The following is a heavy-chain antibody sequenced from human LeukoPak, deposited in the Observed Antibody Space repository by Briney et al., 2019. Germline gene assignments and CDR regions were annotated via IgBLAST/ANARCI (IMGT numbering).Heavy chain of an antibody. CDR2: IGSSGDIL. J-gene: IGHJ4*02. D-gene: IGHD6-19*01. CDR1: GFTFTEYH. CDR3: ARETVAGTFDY. Sequence: PGGSLTLLCTASGFTFTEYHMSWTRHATGKGLGWVADIGSSGDILSFGESVQGRFAISRNNAKISLYLQMNGLRPDDTAVYFCARETVAGTFDYWGQGTLVTVSS. V-gene: IGHV3-11*01.